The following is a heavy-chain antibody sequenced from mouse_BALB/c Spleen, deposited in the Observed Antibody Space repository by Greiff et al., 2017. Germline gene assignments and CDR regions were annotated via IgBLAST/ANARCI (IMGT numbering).Heavy chain of an antibody. CDR2: ISYSGST. D-gene: IGHD1-1*01. CDR1: GYSITSDYA. CDR3: ARYYGSSYGFDY. V-gene: IGHV3-2*02. J-gene: IGHJ2*01. Sequence: VQLQQSGPGLVKPSQSLSLTCTVTGYSITSDYAWNWIRQFPGNKLEWMGYISYSGSTSYNPSLKSRISITRDTSKTQFFLQLNSVTTEDTATYYCARYYGSSYGFDYWGQGTTLTVSS.